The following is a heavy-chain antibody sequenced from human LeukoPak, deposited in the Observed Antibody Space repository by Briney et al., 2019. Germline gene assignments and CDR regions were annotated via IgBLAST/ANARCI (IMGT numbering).Heavy chain of an antibody. CDR2: ISSSGSTI. CDR3: ARDRHYYDSSGPAGSYFDY. J-gene: IGHJ4*02. D-gene: IGHD3-22*01. V-gene: IGHV3-11*04. CDR1: GFTFSDYY. Sequence: GGSLILSCAASGFTFSDYYMSWIRQAPGKGLEWVSYISSSGSTIYYADSVKGRFTISRDNAKNSLYLQMNSLRAEDTAVYYCARDRHYYDSSGPAGSYFDYWGQGTLVTVSS.